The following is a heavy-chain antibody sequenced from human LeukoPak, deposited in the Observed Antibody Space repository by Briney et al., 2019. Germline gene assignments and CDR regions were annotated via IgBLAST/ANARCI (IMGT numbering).Heavy chain of an antibody. V-gene: IGHV4-59*08. J-gene: IGHJ4*02. CDR2: IYYSGST. CDR3: ARLGYSSGWYPDY. Sequence: SETLSLTCTVSGGSISSYYWSWIRQPPGKGLEWIGYIYYSGSTNCNPSLKSRVTISVDTSKNQFSLKLSSVTAADTAVYYCARLGYSSGWYPDYWGQGTLVTVSS. D-gene: IGHD6-19*01. CDR1: GGSISSYY.